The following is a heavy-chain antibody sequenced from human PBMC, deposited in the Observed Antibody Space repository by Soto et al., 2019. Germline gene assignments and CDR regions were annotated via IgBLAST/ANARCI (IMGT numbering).Heavy chain of an antibody. V-gene: IGHV5-10-1*01. CDR2: IDPSDSYT. CDR1: GYSFTIYL. Sequence: PGESLNISCNGSGYSFTIYLISWVRQMHGKGLEWMGRIDPSDSYTNYSPSFQGHVTISADKSISTAYLQWSSLKASDTAMYYCASEAIFGATAGWFDPWGQGTLVTVSS. J-gene: IGHJ5*02. D-gene: IGHD3-3*01. CDR3: ASEAIFGATAGWFDP.